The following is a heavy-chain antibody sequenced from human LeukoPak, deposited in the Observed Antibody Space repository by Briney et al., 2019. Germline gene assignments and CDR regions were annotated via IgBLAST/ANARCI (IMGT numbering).Heavy chain of an antibody. CDR3: ARSVEDLGAFDI. Sequence: AASVKVSSKASGYTFTSYDINWVRQATGQGLERMGWTNPNSGNTGYAQKFQGRVTITRNTSISTAYMELSSLRSEDTAVYYCARSVEDLGAFDIWGQGTMVTVSS. V-gene: IGHV1-8*03. D-gene: IGHD2-15*01. CDR1: GYTFTSYD. J-gene: IGHJ3*02. CDR2: TNPNSGNT.